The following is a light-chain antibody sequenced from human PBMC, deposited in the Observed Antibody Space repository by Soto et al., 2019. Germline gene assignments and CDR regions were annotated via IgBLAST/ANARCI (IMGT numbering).Light chain of an antibody. CDR3: QIYNNVNLT. CDR1: EDVSDD. V-gene: IGKV1-33*01. Sequence: DIKMTQSPSSLSASVGDSVTLTCQASEDVSDDVNWYQQKPGRAPKLLIYDASKLETGVPSRVSGRGSGTDFSFTISDLQPEDCATYYCQIYNNVNLTFGGGTRV. CDR2: DAS. J-gene: IGKJ4*01.